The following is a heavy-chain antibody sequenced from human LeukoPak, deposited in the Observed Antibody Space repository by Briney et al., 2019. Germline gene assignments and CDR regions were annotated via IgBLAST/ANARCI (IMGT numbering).Heavy chain of an antibody. D-gene: IGHD4-11*01. V-gene: IGHV3-11*05. CDR1: GFTVRSNY. J-gene: IGHJ4*02. Sequence: GGSLRLSCAASGFTVRSNYMNWIRQAPGKGLEWVAYISYTASYTNYADSVKGRFTISRDNAKNSLYLLMNSLRAEDTAVYYCARDPLQPPVGYWGQGTLVTVSS. CDR2: ISYTASYT. CDR3: ARDPLQPPVGY.